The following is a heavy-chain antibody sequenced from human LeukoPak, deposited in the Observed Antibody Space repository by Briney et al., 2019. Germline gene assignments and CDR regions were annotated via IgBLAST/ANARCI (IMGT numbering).Heavy chain of an antibody. CDR3: ARASDYGDHHFDY. CDR1: GGSISSSSYY. CDR2: IYYSGST. D-gene: IGHD4-17*01. V-gene: IGHV4-39*07. Sequence: PSETLSLTCTVSGGSISSSSYYWGWIRQPPGKGLEWIGSIYYSGSTYYNPSLKSRVTISVDTSKNQFSLKLSSVTAADTAVYYCARASDYGDHHFDYWGQGTLVTVSS. J-gene: IGHJ4*02.